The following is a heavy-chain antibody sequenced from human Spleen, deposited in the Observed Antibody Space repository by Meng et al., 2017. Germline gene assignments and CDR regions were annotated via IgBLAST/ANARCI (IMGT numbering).Heavy chain of an antibody. Sequence: GESLKISCAASGFTFSDYYMSWIRQAPGKGLEWVSYISSSGSTIYYADSVKGRFTISRDNAKNSLYLQMNSLRAEDTAVYYCARERRYYGMDVWGQGTTVTVSS. V-gene: IGHV3-11*04. CDR1: GFTFSDYY. J-gene: IGHJ6*02. CDR2: ISSSGSTI. CDR3: ARERRYYGMDV.